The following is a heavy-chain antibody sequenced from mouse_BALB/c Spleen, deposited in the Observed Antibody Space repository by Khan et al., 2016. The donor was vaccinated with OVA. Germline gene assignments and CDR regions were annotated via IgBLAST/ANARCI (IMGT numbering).Heavy chain of an antibody. J-gene: IGHJ1*01. D-gene: IGHD1-1*01. V-gene: IGHV5-9-3*01. CDR3: TRPPITTVVATSYWFFDV. CDR2: ISSGGNYT. CDR1: GFTFSSYA. Sequence: EVELVESGGGLVKPGGSLKLSCAASGFTFSSYAMSWVRQTPEKRLEWVATISSGGNYTYYPDSVQGRFTISRDNAKNTLYLQMSGLRSEDTAMYYCTRPPITTVVATSYWFFDVWGAGTTVTVSS.